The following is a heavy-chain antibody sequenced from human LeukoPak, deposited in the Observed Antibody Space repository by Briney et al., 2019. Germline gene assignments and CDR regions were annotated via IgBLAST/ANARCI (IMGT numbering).Heavy chain of an antibody. CDR3: ARAPYYYGSRGGSGMDV. CDR2: INPNSGGT. D-gene: IGHD3-10*01. V-gene: IGHV1-2*02. CDR1: GYTFTGYY. J-gene: IGHJ6*02. Sequence: ASVKVSCKASGYTFTGYYMHWVRQAPGQGLEWMGWINPNSGGTNYAQKFQGRVTMTRDTSISTAYMELSRLRSDDTAVYYCARAPYYYGSRGGSGMDVWGQGTTVTVSS.